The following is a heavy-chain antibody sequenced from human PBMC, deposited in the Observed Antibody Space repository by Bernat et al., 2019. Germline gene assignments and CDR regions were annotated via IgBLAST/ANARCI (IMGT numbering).Heavy chain of an antibody. J-gene: IGHJ4*02. D-gene: IGHD1-26*01. Sequence: EVQLVESGGDLVQPGGSLRLSCAASGFTFSNYWMSWVRQAPGMGLEWVVNIKQDGSDKYYVDSVKGRFTIARDNAKNSLYLQMNSLRAEDTAVYYCASYSGSYAFVSWGQGTLVTVSS. CDR2: IKQDGSDK. V-gene: IGHV3-7*03. CDR3: ASYSGSYAFVS. CDR1: GFTFSNYW.